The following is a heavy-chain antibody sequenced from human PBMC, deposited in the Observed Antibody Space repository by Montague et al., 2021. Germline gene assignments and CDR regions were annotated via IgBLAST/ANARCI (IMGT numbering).Heavy chain of an antibody. CDR1: GGSVNGYD. CDR3: GRDYWGSIDP. J-gene: IGHJ5*02. Sequence: SETLSLTCSVSGGSVNGYDWSWIRQPPGKGLEWIGYMRSSGSPNXNPSFKSRLAISIDRSRNQFSLELSFVTAADTAIYFCGRDYWGSIDPWGQGTLVTVSS. D-gene: IGHD7-27*01. CDR2: MRSSGSP. V-gene: IGHV4-59*02.